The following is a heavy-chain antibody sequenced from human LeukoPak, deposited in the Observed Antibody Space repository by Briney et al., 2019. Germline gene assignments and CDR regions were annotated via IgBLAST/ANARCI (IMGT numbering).Heavy chain of an antibody. Sequence: GGSLRLSCAASGFTFSSYAMSWVRQAPGKGLEWVSAISGSGGSTYYADSVKGRFTISRDNSKNTLYLQMNSLRAEDTAVYYCARDLHSGRGFDYWGQGTLVTVSS. CDR2: ISGSGGST. V-gene: IGHV3-23*01. J-gene: IGHJ4*02. CDR1: GFTFSSYA. D-gene: IGHD1-14*01. CDR3: ARDLHSGRGFDY.